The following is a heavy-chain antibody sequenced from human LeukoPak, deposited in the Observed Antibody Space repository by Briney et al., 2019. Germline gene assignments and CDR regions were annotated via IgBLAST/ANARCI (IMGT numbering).Heavy chain of an antibody. D-gene: IGHD6-6*01. V-gene: IGHV1-18*01. Sequence: ASVKVSCKASGYTFTNYGFTWVRQAPGQGLEWMGWISAYNGNTDYAQKFHGRVTMTTDTSTSTAYMELRSLRSDDTAVYYCARVLGSSSESYYYYMDVWGKGTTVTVSS. CDR1: GYTFTNYG. J-gene: IGHJ6*03. CDR3: ARVLGSSSESYYYYMDV. CDR2: ISAYNGNT.